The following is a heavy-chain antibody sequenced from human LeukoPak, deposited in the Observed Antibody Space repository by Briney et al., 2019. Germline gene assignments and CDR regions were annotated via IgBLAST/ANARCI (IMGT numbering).Heavy chain of an antibody. CDR3: ARLFYGSGSSKYYSDY. D-gene: IGHD3-10*01. CDR2: VNSDGSST. J-gene: IGHJ4*02. Sequence: GGSLRLSCAASGFTFTSYWMHWVRQVPGKGLVWVSRVNSDGSSTTYADSVEGRFTISRDNAKNTLYLQMNSLRAEDTAVYYCARLFYGSGSSKYYSDYWGQGTLVTVSS. CDR1: GFTFTSYW. V-gene: IGHV3-74*01.